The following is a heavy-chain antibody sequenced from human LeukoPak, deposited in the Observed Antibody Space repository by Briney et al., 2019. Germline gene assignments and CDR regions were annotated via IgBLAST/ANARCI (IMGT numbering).Heavy chain of an antibody. V-gene: IGHV3-21*04. Sequence: GGSLRLSCAASGFNLIMYSMNWVRQAPGKGLEWVSSISSSSSYIHYADSVRGRFTISRDNAKNSLYLELSSLRAEDTAVYYCAKVWQLELRTGHYFDYWGQGTLVTVSS. D-gene: IGHD1-7*01. J-gene: IGHJ4*02. CDR2: ISSSSSYI. CDR1: GFNLIMYS. CDR3: AKVWQLELRTGHYFDY.